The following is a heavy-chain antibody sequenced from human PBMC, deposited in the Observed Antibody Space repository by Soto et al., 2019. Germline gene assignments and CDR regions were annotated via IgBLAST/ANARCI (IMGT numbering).Heavy chain of an antibody. CDR1: GASISSSY. Sequence: SETLSLTCTVSGASISSSYWSWIRQSPGKGLEWIGYVYYSGSTNYNPSLKSRVTMSVDTSKNQFSLKLSFVTAADTAMYYCARGYYDSNGQSNTFDIWGQGTMVTVSS. CDR2: VYYSGST. V-gene: IGHV4-59*01. J-gene: IGHJ3*02. CDR3: ARGYYDSNGQSNTFDI. D-gene: IGHD3-22*01.